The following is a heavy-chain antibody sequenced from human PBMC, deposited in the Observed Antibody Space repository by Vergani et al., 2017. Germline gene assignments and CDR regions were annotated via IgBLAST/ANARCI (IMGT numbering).Heavy chain of an antibody. D-gene: IGHD4-23*01. J-gene: IGHJ4*02. CDR1: GFTVSSHY. V-gene: IGHV3-66*01. CDR2: IYSCGST. Sequence: EVQLVESGGGFVQPGGSLRLSCAASGFTVSSHYMSWVRQAPGKGLEWVSVIYSCGSTYYADSVKGRFTFSRDNSKNTLYLQMNSLRAEDTAVYYCARDSPPGGKLTPPLDWGQGTLVTVSS. CDR3: ARDSPPGGKLTPPLD.